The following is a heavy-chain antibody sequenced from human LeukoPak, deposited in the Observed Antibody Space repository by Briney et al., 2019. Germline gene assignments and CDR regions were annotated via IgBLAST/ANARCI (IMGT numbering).Heavy chain of an antibody. D-gene: IGHD4-17*01. Sequence: GESLKISCKGSGYSFTSYWIGWVRQMPGKGLEWVGIIYPDDSDTRYSPSFQDQVIISADKSISTAYLQWSSLKASDTAMYYCARHYPGGDYFIDYWGKGTLVTVSS. CDR1: GYSFTSYW. J-gene: IGHJ4*02. CDR3: ARHYPGGDYFIDY. V-gene: IGHV5-51*01. CDR2: IYPDDSDT.